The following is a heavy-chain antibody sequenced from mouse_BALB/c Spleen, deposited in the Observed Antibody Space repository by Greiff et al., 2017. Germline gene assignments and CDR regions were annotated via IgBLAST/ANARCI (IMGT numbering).Heavy chain of an antibody. V-gene: IGHV3-2*02. Sequence: EVKLVESGPGLVKPSQSLSLTCTVTGYSITSDYAWNWIRQFPGNKLEWMGYISYSGSTSYNPSLKSRISITRDTSKNQFFLQLNSVTTEDTATYYCANYYGYGFAYWGQGTLVTVSA. D-gene: IGHD1-2*01. J-gene: IGHJ3*01. CDR2: ISYSGST. CDR1: GYSITSDYA. CDR3: ANYYGYGFAY.